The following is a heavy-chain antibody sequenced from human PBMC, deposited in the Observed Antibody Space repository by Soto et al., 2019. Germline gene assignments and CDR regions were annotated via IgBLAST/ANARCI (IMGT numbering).Heavy chain of an antibody. CDR2: ISSSSSTI. V-gene: IGHV3-48*02. CDR1: GFTFSSYS. Sequence: GGSLRLSCAASGFTFSSYSMNWVRQAPGKGPEWVSYISSSSSTIYYADSVKGRFTISRDNAKNSLYLQMNSLRDEDTAVYYCARSLYYYDSSGYYYPFYWYFDLWGRGTLVTVSS. CDR3: ARSLYYYDSSGYYYPFYWYFDL. D-gene: IGHD3-22*01. J-gene: IGHJ2*01.